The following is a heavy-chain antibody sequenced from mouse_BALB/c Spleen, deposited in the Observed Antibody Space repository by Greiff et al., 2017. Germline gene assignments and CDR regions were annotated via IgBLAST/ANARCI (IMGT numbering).Heavy chain of an antibody. CDR2: INSNGGST. J-gene: IGHJ4*01. V-gene: IGHV5-6-2*01. Sequence: EVNVVESGGGLVKLGGSLKLSCAASGFTFSSYYMSWVRQTPEKRLELVAAINSNGGSTYYPDTVKGRFTISRDNAKNTLYLQMSSLKSEDTALDNCARQDRYDGYAMDYWGQGTSVTVSS. D-gene: IGHD2-14*01. CDR1: GFTFSSYY. CDR3: ARQDRYDGYAMDY.